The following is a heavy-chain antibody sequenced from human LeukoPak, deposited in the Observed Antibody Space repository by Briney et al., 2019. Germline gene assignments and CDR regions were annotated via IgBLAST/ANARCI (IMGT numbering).Heavy chain of an antibody. J-gene: IGHJ4*02. Sequence: GGSLRLSCAASGFTFSTYAMNWVRQAPGKGREGVAVISYDGRQNYYADSVKGRFTISRDNSKNTLYLQMNSLRDEDSAAYYCARVYLERLTAGYFDHWGQGTWVTVSP. CDR2: ISYDGRQN. V-gene: IGHV3-30*04. D-gene: IGHD2-8*01. CDR1: GFTFSTYA. CDR3: ARVYLERLTAGYFDH.